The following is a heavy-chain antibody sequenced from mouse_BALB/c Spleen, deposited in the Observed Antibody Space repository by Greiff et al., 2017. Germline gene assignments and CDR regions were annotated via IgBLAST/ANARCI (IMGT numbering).Heavy chain of an antibody. V-gene: IGHV1S81*02. D-gene: IGHD2-14*01. CDR3: TRYGRYDYFDD. Sequence: QVQLQQPGAELVKPGASVKLSCKASGYTFTSYYMYWVKQRPGQGLEWIGGINPSNGGTNFNEKFKSKATLTVDKSSSTAYMQLSSLTSEDSAVYYCTRYGRYDYFDDWGQGTTLTVSS. CDR1: GYTFTSYY. J-gene: IGHJ2*01. CDR2: INPSNGGT.